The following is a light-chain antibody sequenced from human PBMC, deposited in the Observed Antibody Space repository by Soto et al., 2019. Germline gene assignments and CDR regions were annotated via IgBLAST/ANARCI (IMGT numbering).Light chain of an antibody. CDR3: QQYDNLPLT. Sequence: DIQMTQSPSTLSASVGDRVTITCRASQSISSWLAWYQQKPGKAPKLLIHDASNLQPGVPSRFSGRGSGTDFTFTISSLQPEDIGTYHCQQYDNLPLTFGGGTKVDIK. J-gene: IGKJ4*01. CDR2: DAS. CDR1: QSISSW. V-gene: IGKV1-33*01.